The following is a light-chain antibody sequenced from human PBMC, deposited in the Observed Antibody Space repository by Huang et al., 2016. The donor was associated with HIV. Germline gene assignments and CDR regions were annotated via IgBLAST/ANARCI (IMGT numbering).Light chain of an antibody. CDR2: AAS. Sequence: DIQMTQSPSSLSASVGDRVTITCRASQSISNYLNWYQQKPGKAPKLLIYAASSLQSGGPARFSGSGSGTDFTLTISSLQPEDFATYYCQQSSSTLLTFGGGTKVEIK. J-gene: IGKJ4*01. CDR3: QQSSSTLLT. CDR1: QSISNY. V-gene: IGKV1-39*01.